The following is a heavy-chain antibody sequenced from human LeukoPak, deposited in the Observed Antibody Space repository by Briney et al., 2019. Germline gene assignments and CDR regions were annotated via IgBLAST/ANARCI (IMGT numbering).Heavy chain of an antibody. CDR1: GYTFTSYY. Sequence: ASVKVSCKASGYTFTSYYIHWVRQAPGQGLEWMGIINLGGGSSSCAQKFQGRVTMTRDTSTSTAYMDLSSLRFEDTAMYYCAREDSSGRSPVYWFDPWGQGTLVTVSS. V-gene: IGHV1-46*01. CDR2: INLGGGSS. CDR3: AREDSSGRSPVYWFDP. J-gene: IGHJ5*02. D-gene: IGHD6-19*01.